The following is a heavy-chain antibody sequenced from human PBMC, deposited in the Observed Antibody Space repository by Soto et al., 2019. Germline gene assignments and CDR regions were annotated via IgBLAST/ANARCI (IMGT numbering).Heavy chain of an antibody. CDR3: ARDHWRDSSGWYTQNWFDP. V-gene: IGHV3-21*01. Sequence: PGGSLRLSCAASGFTFSSYSMNWVRQAPGKGLEWVSSISSSSSYIYYADSVKGRFTISRDNAKNSLYPQMNSLRAEDTAVYYCARDHWRDSSGWYTQNWFDPWGQRTLVTVSS. CDR1: GFTFSSYS. D-gene: IGHD6-19*01. J-gene: IGHJ5*02. CDR2: ISSSSSYI.